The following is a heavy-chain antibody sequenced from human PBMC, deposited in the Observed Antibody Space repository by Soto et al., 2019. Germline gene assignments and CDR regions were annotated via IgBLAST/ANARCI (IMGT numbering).Heavy chain of an antibody. Sequence: SETLSLTCDVSGVSIDSSYWWGWVRQPPGRDLEWLGVMSHGGSTNYNPSLKSRVTILLDKSKNQFSLRLSFVTAADTAVYYCARFYSSPWFDPWGQGTLVTVSS. CDR3: ARFYSSPWFDP. CDR2: MSHGGST. J-gene: IGHJ5*02. CDR1: GVSIDSSYW. V-gene: IGHV4-4*02. D-gene: IGHD6-13*01.